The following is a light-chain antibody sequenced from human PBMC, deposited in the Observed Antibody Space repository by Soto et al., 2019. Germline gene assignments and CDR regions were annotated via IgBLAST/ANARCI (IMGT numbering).Light chain of an antibody. CDR2: DVS. Sequence: QSALTQPASVSGSPGQSITISCTGTSSDVGGYNYVSWYQQHPGKAPKLMIYDVSNRPSGVSNRFSGSKSGNTASLTISGLQAEEGADYYCSSYTRSSTHVFGTGTKLTVL. V-gene: IGLV2-14*01. CDR1: SSDVGGYNY. CDR3: SSYTRSSTHV. J-gene: IGLJ1*01.